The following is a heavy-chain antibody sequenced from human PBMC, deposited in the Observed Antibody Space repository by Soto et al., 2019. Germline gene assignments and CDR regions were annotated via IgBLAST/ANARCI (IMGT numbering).Heavy chain of an antibody. CDR2: ISSTTNYI. Sequence: GGSLRLSCAASGFTFSSYAMSWVRQAPGKGLEWVSSISSTTNYIYYGDSMKGRFTISRDNAKNSLYLEMNSLRAEDTAVYYCARESENLTSNFDYWGQGTLVTVSA. CDR3: ARESENLTSNFDY. CDR1: GFTFSSYA. J-gene: IGHJ4*02. V-gene: IGHV3-21*06.